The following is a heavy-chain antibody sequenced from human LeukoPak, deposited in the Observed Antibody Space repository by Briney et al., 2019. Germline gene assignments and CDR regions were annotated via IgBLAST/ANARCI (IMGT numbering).Heavy chain of an antibody. CDR3: ARSGYSGYGYFDY. CDR1: GFTFTSFT. V-gene: IGHV3-21*01. Sequence: GGSLRLSCAASGFTFTSFTINWVRQAPGKGLEWVSSISSVSDYIYYADSVRGRFTISRDNAKNSLYLQMNSLRAEDTAVYYCARSGYSGYGYFDYWGQGALVIVSS. CDR2: ISSVSDYI. J-gene: IGHJ4*02. D-gene: IGHD5-12*01.